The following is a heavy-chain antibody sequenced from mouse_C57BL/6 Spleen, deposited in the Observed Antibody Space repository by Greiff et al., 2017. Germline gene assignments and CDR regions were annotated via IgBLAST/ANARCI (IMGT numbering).Heavy chain of an antibody. V-gene: IGHV14-3*01. J-gene: IGHJ3*01. CDR2: IEPANGNT. CDR3: ARWYYYGAWFAY. Sequence: VQLQQSVAELVRPGASVKLSCPASGLNIKNTYMQWVKQRPEQGLEWIGRIEPANGNTQYAPKFQGKATITADTSSNTAYLQLSSLTSEDTAIYYCARWYYYGAWFAYWGQGTLVTVSA. D-gene: IGHD1-1*01. CDR1: GLNIKNTY.